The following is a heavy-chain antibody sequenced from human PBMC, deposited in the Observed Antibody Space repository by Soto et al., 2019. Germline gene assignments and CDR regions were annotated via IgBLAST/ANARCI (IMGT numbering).Heavy chain of an antibody. J-gene: IGHJ6*02. CDR2: TYQSGSA. CDR3: ARDYYGMDV. V-gene: IGHV4-30-2*06. Sequence: WTWIRQSPGKGLEWIGYTYQSGSAYYNPSLKSRVTISVDRSKNQFSLNLTSVTAADTAVYYCARDYYGMDVWGQGTTVNVSS.